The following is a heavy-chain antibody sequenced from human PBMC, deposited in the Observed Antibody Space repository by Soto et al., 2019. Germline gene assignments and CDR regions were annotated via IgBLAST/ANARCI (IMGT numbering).Heavy chain of an antibody. CDR2: ISGSGGST. CDR1: GFTFSSYA. Sequence: EVQLLESGGGLVQPGGSLRLSCAASGFTFSSYAMSWVRQAPGKGLEWVSAISGSGGSTYYADSVKGRFTISRDNSKNTLYRQMNSLRAEDTAVYYCAKIPIDYYDSSGYYPGYYWGQGTLVTVSS. J-gene: IGHJ4*02. D-gene: IGHD3-22*01. V-gene: IGHV3-23*01. CDR3: AKIPIDYYDSSGYYPGYY.